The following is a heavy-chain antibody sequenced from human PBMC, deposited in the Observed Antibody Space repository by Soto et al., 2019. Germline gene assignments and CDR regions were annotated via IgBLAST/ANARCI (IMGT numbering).Heavy chain of an antibody. CDR1: GFTFSSYC. Sequence: GGSLRLSCVASGFTFSSYCMHWVSESPGKGLEWVAVISYDGSNKYYADSVKGRFTISRDNSKNTLYLQMNSLRAEDTAVYYCAKDVEALARVGGMDVWGQGTTVTVSS. D-gene: IGHD6-6*01. J-gene: IGHJ6*02. CDR2: ISYDGSNK. V-gene: IGHV3-30*18. CDR3: AKDVEALARVGGMDV.